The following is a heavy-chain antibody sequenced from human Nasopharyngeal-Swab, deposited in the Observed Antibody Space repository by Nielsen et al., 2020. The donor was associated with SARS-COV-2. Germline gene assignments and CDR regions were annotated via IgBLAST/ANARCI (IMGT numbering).Heavy chain of an antibody. Sequence: ASVKVSCKASGYTFTSYDINWVRQAPGHGLEWLGRTMPNNGKTVYAQKFQGRVTMTWNTSITTAYMLFTGLRSDDTAVYYCARMMAEYDGYLQNWGQGTLVTVSS. J-gene: IGHJ1*01. CDR2: TMPNNGKT. V-gene: IGHV1-8*01. D-gene: IGHD5-24*01. CDR1: GYTFTSYD. CDR3: ARMMAEYDGYLQN.